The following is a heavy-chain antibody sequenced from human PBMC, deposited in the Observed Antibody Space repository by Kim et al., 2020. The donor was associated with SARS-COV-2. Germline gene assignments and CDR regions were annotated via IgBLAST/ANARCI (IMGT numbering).Heavy chain of an antibody. D-gene: IGHD2-15*01. V-gene: IGHV4-31*03. J-gene: IGHJ3*02. CDR3: ARGGASDGNGLDI. CDR1: GGSISSGGYY. CDR2: IYYSGST. Sequence: SETLSLTCTVSGGSISSGGYYWSWIRQHPGKGLEWIGYIYYSGSTYYNPSLKSRVTISVDTSKNQFSLKLSSVTAADTAVYYCARGGASDGNGLDIWGQGTMVTVSS.